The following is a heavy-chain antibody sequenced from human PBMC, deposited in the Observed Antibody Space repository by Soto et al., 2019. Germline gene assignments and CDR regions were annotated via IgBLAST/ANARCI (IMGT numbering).Heavy chain of an antibody. D-gene: IGHD3-3*01. CDR1: GYTFPSYG. Sequence: GASVKVSCKASGYTFPSYGISWVRQAPGQGLEWMGWISAYNGNTNYAQKLQGRVTMTTDTSTSKAYMELRSLRSDDTAVYYFARDGRFLEWLLPFDYWGQGTLVTVSS. V-gene: IGHV1-18*01. CDR3: ARDGRFLEWLLPFDY. J-gene: IGHJ4*02. CDR2: ISAYNGNT.